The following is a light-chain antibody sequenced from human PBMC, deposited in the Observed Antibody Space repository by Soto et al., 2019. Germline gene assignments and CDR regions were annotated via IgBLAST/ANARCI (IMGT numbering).Light chain of an antibody. J-gene: IGLJ3*02. CDR3: NSYTNSSTLV. Sequence: QSALTQPASVSGSPGQSVTISCTGTGSDVGGYDYVSWYQQHPGKAPKLMIYDVSNRPSGVSNRFSGSKSGNTASLTISGLQAEDEADYYFNSYTNSSTLVFGGGTKLTVL. CDR2: DVS. V-gene: IGLV2-14*03. CDR1: GSDVGGYDY.